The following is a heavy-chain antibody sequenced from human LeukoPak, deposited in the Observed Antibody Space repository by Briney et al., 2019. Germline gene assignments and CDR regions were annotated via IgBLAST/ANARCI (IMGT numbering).Heavy chain of an antibody. CDR1: GFSFRDAW. V-gene: IGHV3-30*18. Sequence: GGSLRLSCGTSGFSFRDAWMSWVRQAPGKGLEWVAVISYDGSNKYYADSVKGRFTISRDNSKNTLYLQMNSLRPEDTAVYYCAKGARYSGSFLPFDYWGQGTLVTVSS. CDR2: ISYDGSNK. D-gene: IGHD1-26*01. CDR3: AKGARYSGSFLPFDY. J-gene: IGHJ4*02.